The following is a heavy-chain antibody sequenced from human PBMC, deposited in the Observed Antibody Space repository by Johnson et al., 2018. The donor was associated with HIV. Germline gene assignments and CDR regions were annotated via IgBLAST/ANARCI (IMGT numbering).Heavy chain of an antibody. CDR2: INWNGGST. CDR1: GFTFRSYA. J-gene: IGHJ3*02. CDR3: ARERVVQGDPDAFDI. V-gene: IGHV3-20*04. D-gene: IGHD3-16*01. Sequence: EVQLVESGGGVVQPGRSLRLSCAASGFTFRSYAMHWVRQAPGKGLEWVSGINWNGGSTGYADSVKGRFTISRDNAKNSLYLQMNSLRAEDTALYYCARERVVQGDPDAFDIWGQGTMVTVSS.